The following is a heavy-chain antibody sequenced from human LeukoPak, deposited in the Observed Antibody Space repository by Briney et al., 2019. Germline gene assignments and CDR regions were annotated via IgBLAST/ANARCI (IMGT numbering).Heavy chain of an antibody. V-gene: IGHV4-31*03. CDR2: IYNSGST. Sequence: PSQTLSLTCTVSGGSISSGGYYWNWIRQPPGKGLEGIGYIYNSGSTYYNPSLNSRSTISLDTAKHQVSLKLSSVIAADTAVYYCARGYCTNGVCSSDYFDYWGQGTLVTVSS. CDR3: ARGYCTNGVCSSDYFDY. D-gene: IGHD2-8*01. J-gene: IGHJ4*02. CDR1: GGSISSGGYY.